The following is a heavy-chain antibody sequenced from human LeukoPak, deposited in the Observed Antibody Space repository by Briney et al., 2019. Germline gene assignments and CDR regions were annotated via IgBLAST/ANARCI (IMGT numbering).Heavy chain of an antibody. Sequence: GGALRLSCSTPGFTFSDYYMSSSRQAPGKVLERVSYISSSSSYTNYADSVKGRFTISRDNAKNSLYLQMNSLRAEDTAVYYCARGVVVAANNWFDPWGQGTLVTVSS. D-gene: IGHD2-15*01. CDR1: GFTFSDYY. J-gene: IGHJ5*02. V-gene: IGHV3-11*05. CDR2: ISSSSSYT. CDR3: ARGVVVAANNWFDP.